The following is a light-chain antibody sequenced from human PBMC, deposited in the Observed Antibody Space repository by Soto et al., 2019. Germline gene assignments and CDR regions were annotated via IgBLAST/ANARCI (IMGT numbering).Light chain of an antibody. Sequence: PGILSLSPGERATLSCRASQSISSSYIAWYQQRPGQAPRLLIYGASNRATGIPDRFSASGSKTDFTLTISRLEPEDFAVYYCQQYGSSPPYTFGQGTKLEIK. CDR1: QSISSSY. V-gene: IGKV3-20*01. J-gene: IGKJ2*01. CDR3: QQYGSSPPYT. CDR2: GAS.